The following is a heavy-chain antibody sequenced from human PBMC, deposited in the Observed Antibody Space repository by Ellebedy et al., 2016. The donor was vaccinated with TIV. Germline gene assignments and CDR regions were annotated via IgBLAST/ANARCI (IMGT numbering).Heavy chain of an antibody. CDR2: ISGDGGST. V-gene: IGHV3-43*02. D-gene: IGHD1-26*01. CDR1: GFTFSNYG. J-gene: IGHJ6*02. Sequence: PGGSLRLSCTASGFTFSNYGMHWVRQAPGKGLEWVSLISGDGGSTYYADSVKGRFTISRDNSKNSLYLQMNSLRTEDTALYYCAKGVGVGYGMDVWGQGTTVTVSS. CDR3: AKGVGVGYGMDV.